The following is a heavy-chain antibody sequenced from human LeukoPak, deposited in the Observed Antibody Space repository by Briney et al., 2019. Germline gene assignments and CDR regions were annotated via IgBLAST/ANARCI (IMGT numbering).Heavy chain of an antibody. CDR1: GGSISSYY. CDR2: IYYSGST. J-gene: IGHJ4*02. D-gene: IGHD6-19*01. V-gene: IGHV4-59*01. Sequence: SETLSLTCTVSGGSISSYYWSWIRQPPGKGLEWLGYIYYSGSTNYNPSLKSRVTISVDTSKNQFSLKLSSVTAADTAVYYCARVEAVAGTVDYWGQGTLVTVSS. CDR3: ARVEAVAGTVDY.